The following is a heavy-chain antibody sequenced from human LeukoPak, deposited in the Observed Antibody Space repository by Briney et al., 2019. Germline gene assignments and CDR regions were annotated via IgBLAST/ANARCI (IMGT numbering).Heavy chain of an antibody. CDR3: ARDGWQWLVAYFDY. J-gene: IGHJ4*02. V-gene: IGHV3-23*01. CDR2: ISGSGGST. Sequence: GGSLRLSCAASGFTFSSYAMSWVRQTPGKGLEWVSAISGSGGSTYYADSVKGRFTISRDNSKNTLYLQMNSLRAEDTAVYYCARDGWQWLVAYFDYWGQGTLVTVSS. CDR1: GFTFSSYA. D-gene: IGHD6-19*01.